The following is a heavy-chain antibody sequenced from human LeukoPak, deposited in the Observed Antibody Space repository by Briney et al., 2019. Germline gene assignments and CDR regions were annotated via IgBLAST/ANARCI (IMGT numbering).Heavy chain of an antibody. CDR1: GFTVSSNY. D-gene: IGHD3-10*01. CDR2: IYSGGST. V-gene: IGHV3-53*01. J-gene: IGHJ6*03. Sequence: SGGSLRLSCAASGFTVSSNYMSWVRQAPGKGLEWVSVIYSGGSTYYADSVKGRFTISRDNSKNTLYLQMNSLRAEDTAVYYCARAYGSGSYHCYYYYMDVWGKGTTVTVSS. CDR3: ARAYGSGSYHCYYYYMDV.